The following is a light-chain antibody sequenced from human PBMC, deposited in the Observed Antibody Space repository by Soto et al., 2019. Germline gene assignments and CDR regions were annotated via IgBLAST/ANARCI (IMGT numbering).Light chain of an antibody. V-gene: IGLV2-14*01. CDR1: SSDVGDNNY. CDR2: DVT. J-gene: IGLJ1*01. Sequence: QSALTQPASVSGSPGQSITISCTGTSSDVGDNNYVSWYQQHPGKAPKLMIYDVTHRPSGISNRFSGSKSGNTASLTISGLKAEDEADYYCSSYTSSSTLYVFGGGTKPTVL. CDR3: SSYTSSSTLYV.